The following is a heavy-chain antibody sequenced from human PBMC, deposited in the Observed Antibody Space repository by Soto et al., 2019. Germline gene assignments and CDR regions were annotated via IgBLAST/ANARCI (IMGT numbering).Heavy chain of an antibody. CDR3: ARHTTGSLDS. CDR1: RGSISSGGYS. D-gene: IGHD2-2*01. CDR2: VYHTGST. J-gene: IGHJ5*01. Sequence: PSETVSLTCAVSRGSISSGGYSWSWIRQPPGKGLEWIGFVYHTGSTYYNPSLESRVTISVDRSKNQLYLRLSSVTAEDTAVYYCARHTTGSLDSSAQGTRVTLSS. V-gene: IGHV4-30-2*01.